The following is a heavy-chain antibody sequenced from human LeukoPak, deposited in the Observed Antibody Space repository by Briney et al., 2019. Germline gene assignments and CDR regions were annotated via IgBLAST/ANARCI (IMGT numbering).Heavy chain of an antibody. Sequence: GASVKVSCKASGYTFTSYDINWVRQAAGQGLEWMGWMNPNSGNTGYAQKFQGRVTMTRNTSISTAYMELGSLRSEDTAVYYCARRRIRDSKVDYWGQGTLVTVSS. CDR3: ARRRIRDSKVDY. J-gene: IGHJ4*02. V-gene: IGHV1-8*01. CDR1: GYTFTSYD. CDR2: MNPNSGNT. D-gene: IGHD2-15*01.